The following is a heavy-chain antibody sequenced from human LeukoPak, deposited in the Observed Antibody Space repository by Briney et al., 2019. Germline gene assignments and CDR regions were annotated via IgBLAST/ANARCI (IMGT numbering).Heavy chain of an antibody. V-gene: IGHV4-34*01. Sequence: SETLSLTCAVYGGSFSGYYWSWIRQPPGKGLEWIGEINHSGSTNYNPSLKSRVTISVDTSKNQFSLKLSSVTAADTAVYYCAKILRTYGDYWGYYYYMDVWGKGTTVTISS. CDR2: INHSGST. D-gene: IGHD4-17*01. CDR1: GGSFSGYY. J-gene: IGHJ6*03. CDR3: AKILRTYGDYWGYYYYMDV.